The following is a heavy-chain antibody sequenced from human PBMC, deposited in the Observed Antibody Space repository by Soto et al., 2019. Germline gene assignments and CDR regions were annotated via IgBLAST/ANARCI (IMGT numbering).Heavy chain of an antibody. V-gene: IGHV4-31*03. CDR2: IFYTGTA. CDR3: ARRLDDTPETFFNWFDP. J-gene: IGHJ5*02. CDR1: GGSINTGGYY. Sequence: QVQLQESGPGLVKPSQTLSLTCIVSGGSINTGGYYWGWIRHLPGEGLEWIGHIFYTGTAYYNPSLRSRVTVSIDTSANQFSLHMYSVTAADTAMYYCARRLDDTPETFFNWFDPWGQGILVTVSS. D-gene: IGHD2-15*01.